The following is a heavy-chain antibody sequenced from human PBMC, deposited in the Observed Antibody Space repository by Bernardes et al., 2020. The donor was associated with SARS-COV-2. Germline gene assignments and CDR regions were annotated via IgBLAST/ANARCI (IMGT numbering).Heavy chain of an antibody. J-gene: IGHJ4*02. Sequence: SETLSLTCTVSGGSINNYYWSWIRKRAGKGLEWIGHIYTSGSTSYNPSLKSRITMSVDTSKNQFSLKLSSVTSADTAVYYCARQLAGGRYFDYWGQGALVTVSS. CDR1: GGSINNYY. V-gene: IGHV4-4*07. CDR2: IYTSGST. D-gene: IGHD1-1*01. CDR3: ARQLAGGRYFDY.